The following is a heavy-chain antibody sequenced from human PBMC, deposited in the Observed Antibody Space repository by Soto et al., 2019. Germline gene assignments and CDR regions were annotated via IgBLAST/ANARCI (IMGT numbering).Heavy chain of an antibody. CDR2: IWYDGSNK. Sequence: PGGSLRLSCAASGFTFSSYGMHWVRQAPGKGLEWVAVIWYDGSNKYYADSVKGRFTISRDNSKNTLYLQMNSLRAEDTAVYYCARDNGRFSPVSHYWGQGTLVTVSS. D-gene: IGHD2-8*01. V-gene: IGHV3-33*01. CDR1: GFTFSSYG. J-gene: IGHJ4*02. CDR3: ARDNGRFSPVSHY.